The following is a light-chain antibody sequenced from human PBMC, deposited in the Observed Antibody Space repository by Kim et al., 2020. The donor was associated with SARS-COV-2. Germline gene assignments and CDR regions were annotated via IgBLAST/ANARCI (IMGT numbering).Light chain of an antibody. J-gene: IGLJ2*01. CDR2: EVS. V-gene: IGLV2-8*01. Sequence: QSALTQPPSASGSPGQSVTISCTGTSSDVGAYNYVSWYQQHPGKAPKLMIYEVSKRPSGVPDRFSGSKSGNTASLTVSGLQAEDEADYYCSSYAGTRGGVVFGGGTQLTVL. CDR3: SSYAGTRGGVV. CDR1: SSDVGAYNY.